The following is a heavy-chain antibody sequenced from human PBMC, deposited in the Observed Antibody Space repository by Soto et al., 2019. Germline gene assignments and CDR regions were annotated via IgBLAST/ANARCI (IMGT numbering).Heavy chain of an antibody. CDR1: GFTFSSHA. J-gene: IGHJ4*02. Sequence: GGSLRLSCAGSGFTFSSHAVSWVRQAPGKGLECVSSITNTGGSTYYADSVKGRFTISRDNSKNTVYLQMNSLRAEDTAVYYCAKAGYASASYYTLCFDYWCQGSLVTVSS. CDR3: AKAGYASASYYTLCFDY. V-gene: IGHV3-23*01. CDR2: ITNTGGST. D-gene: IGHD3-10*01.